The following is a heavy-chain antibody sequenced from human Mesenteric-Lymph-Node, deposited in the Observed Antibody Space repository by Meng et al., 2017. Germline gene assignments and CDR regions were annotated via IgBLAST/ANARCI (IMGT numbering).Heavy chain of an antibody. V-gene: IGHV3-7*01. CDR1: GGSISSSNW. CDR2: IKPDGGEK. J-gene: IGHJ3*02. CDR3: ARDHEYWAFDI. Sequence: GGSLRLSCAVSGGSISSSNWWSWVRQAPGKGLEWVATIKPDGGEKYYVDSVKGRSTVSRDNAKNSLYLQMNSLRAEDTAVYYCARDHEYWAFDIWGQGTMVTVSS. D-gene: IGHD2/OR15-2a*01.